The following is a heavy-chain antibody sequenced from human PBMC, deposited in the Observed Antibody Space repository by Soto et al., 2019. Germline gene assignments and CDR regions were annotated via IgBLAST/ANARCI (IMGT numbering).Heavy chain of an antibody. Sequence: SETLSLTCAVYGGSFSGYYWSWIRQPPGKGLEWIGEINHSGSTNYNPSLKSRVTISVDTSKNQFSLKLSSVTAADTAVYYCAREDTAISWYFDYWGQGTLVTVSS. V-gene: IGHV4-34*01. CDR3: AREDTAISWYFDY. J-gene: IGHJ4*02. CDR2: INHSGST. CDR1: GGSFSGYY. D-gene: IGHD5-18*01.